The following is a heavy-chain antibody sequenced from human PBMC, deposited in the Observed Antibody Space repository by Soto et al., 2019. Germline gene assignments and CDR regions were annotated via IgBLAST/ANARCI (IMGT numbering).Heavy chain of an antibody. CDR2: IYHSGST. V-gene: IGHV4-30-2*01. CDR1: GGSISSGGYS. J-gene: IGHJ5*02. D-gene: IGHD3-22*01. CDR3: ARGDSSGYST. Sequence: PSETLSLTCAVSGGSISSGGYSWSWIRQPPGKGLEWIGYIYHSGSTYYNPSLKSRVTISVDRSKNQFSLKLSSVTAADTAVYYCARGDSSGYSTWGQGTLVTVSS.